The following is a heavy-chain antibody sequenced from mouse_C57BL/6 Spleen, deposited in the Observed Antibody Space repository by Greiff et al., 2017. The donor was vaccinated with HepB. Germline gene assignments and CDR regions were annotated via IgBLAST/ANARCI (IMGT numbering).Heavy chain of an antibody. CDR3: ARNFAHYDVLLDYAMDY. V-gene: IGHV1-9*01. J-gene: IGHJ4*01. D-gene: IGHD2-4*01. CDR1: GYTFTGYW. CDR2: ILPGSGST. Sequence: QVQLQQSGAELMKPGASVKLSCKATGYTFTGYWIEWVKQRPGHGLEWIGEILPGSGSTNYNEKFKGKATFTADTSSNTAYMQLSSLTTEGSAIYYCARNFAHYDVLLDYAMDYWGQGTSVTVSS.